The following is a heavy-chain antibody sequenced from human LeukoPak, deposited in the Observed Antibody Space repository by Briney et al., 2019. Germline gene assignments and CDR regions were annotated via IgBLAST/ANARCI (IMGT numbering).Heavy chain of an antibody. Sequence: GGSLRPSCAASGFTVSSNYMSWVRQAPGKGLEWVSVFYSGGGTYYADSVKGRFTISRDNSKNTLYLQMNSLRAEDTAVYYCAKDVHQLTSWWGQGTLVTVSS. J-gene: IGHJ4*02. CDR3: AKDVHQLTSW. D-gene: IGHD2-2*01. CDR2: FYSGGGT. V-gene: IGHV3-53*05. CDR1: GFTVSSNY.